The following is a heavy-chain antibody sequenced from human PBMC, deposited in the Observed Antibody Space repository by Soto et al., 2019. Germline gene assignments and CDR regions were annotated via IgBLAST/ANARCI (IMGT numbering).Heavy chain of an antibody. Sequence: EVQLVESGGALVQPGGSLRLSCAASGFTFSNYWMSWVRQDPGKGLEWVADINEDGSGKYYVDSVKGRFTISRANAKHSLYPQMKSLRSEDTAVNSCACHPPTRHYSKYATAYWGQGTLVTVSS. D-gene: IGHD4-4*01. J-gene: IGHJ4*02. CDR3: ACHPPTRHYSKYATAY. V-gene: IGHV3-7*03. CDR2: INEDGSGK. CDR1: GFTFSNYW.